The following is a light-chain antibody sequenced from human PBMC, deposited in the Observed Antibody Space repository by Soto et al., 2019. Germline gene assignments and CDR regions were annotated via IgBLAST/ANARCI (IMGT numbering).Light chain of an antibody. CDR2: EVS. Sequence: QSALTQPASVSGSPGQSITICCTGTSSDVGGYNYVSWYQQHPGKAPKLLIYEVSNRPSGLSNRFSGSKSGNTASLTISGLQAEDEADYFCSSYTTSSTLVFGTGTKVTVL. CDR1: SSDVGGYNY. J-gene: IGLJ1*01. CDR3: SSYTTSSTLV. V-gene: IGLV2-14*01.